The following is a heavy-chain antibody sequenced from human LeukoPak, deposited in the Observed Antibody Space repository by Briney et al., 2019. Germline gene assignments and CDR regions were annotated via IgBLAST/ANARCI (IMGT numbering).Heavy chain of an antibody. Sequence: GESLKISCKASGYNFTNNWIVWVRQMPGKGLEWMGIIYPGDSDTRYSPSFQGQVTISADKSISTAYLQWSSLKASDTAMYYCARYPHVEYYDILTDDAFDIWGQGTMVTVSS. CDR3: ARYPHVEYYDILTDDAFDI. CDR1: GYNFTNNW. V-gene: IGHV5-51*01. CDR2: IYPGDSDT. J-gene: IGHJ3*02. D-gene: IGHD3-9*01.